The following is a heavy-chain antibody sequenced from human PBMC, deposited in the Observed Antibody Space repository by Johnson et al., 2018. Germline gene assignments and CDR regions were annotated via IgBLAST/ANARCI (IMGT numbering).Heavy chain of an antibody. Sequence: QVQLQESGPGLVRPSETLSLTCTVSGDSVTTNTHYWGWIRQSPGKGLEWIVTLYPTGTTFYNPSLTSRVTASVDTSKNQFSLRLSSMTAADTAVYYCARRSGMHKYFYGVDVWGQGSTVTVSS. CDR2: LYPTGTT. V-gene: IGHV4-39*01. CDR3: ARRSGMHKYFYGVDV. CDR1: GDSVTTNTHY. J-gene: IGHJ6*02.